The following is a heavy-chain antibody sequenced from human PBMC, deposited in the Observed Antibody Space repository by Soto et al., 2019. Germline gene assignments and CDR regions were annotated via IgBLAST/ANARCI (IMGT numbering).Heavy chain of an antibody. V-gene: IGHV3-53*01. CDR2: IYSGGTT. J-gene: IGHJ4*02. D-gene: IGHD5-12*01. Sequence: EVQVVKSGGGLIKPGGSLRLSCVVSGFTVSSTNYMSWVRQAPGKGLEWVSVIYSGGTTFYADSVKGRFTISRDNSKNTLYLQMNSLRAEDTAVYYCHGYGYWGQGTLVTVSS. CDR3: HGYGY. CDR1: GFTVSSTNY.